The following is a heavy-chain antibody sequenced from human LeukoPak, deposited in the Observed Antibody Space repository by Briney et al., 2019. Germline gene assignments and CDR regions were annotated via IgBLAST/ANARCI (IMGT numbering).Heavy chain of an antibody. D-gene: IGHD5-18*01. CDR1: GFTFSSYA. Sequence: GGSLRLSCAASGFTFSSYAMSWVRQAPGKELEWVSAISGSGGSTYYADSMKGRFTISRDNSKNTLYLQMNSLRAEDTAVYYCAKDIQLWLMGGNFDYWGQGTLVTVSS. CDR3: AKDIQLWLMGGNFDY. V-gene: IGHV3-23*01. CDR2: ISGSGGST. J-gene: IGHJ4*02.